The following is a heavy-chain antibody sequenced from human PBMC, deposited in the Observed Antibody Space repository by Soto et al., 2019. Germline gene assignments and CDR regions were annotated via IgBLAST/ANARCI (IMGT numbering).Heavy chain of an antibody. CDR3: ASSIVVVPAAIKSLELPYKHLDY. CDR2: IIPIFGTA. Sequence: QVQLVQSGAEVKKPGSSVKVSCKASGGTFSSYAISWVRQVPGQGLEWMGGIIPIFGTANYAQKFQGRVMITADESTSTAYMELSSLRSEDTAVYYCASSIVVVPAAIKSLELPYKHLDYWGQGTLVTVSS. J-gene: IGHJ4*02. V-gene: IGHV1-69*01. D-gene: IGHD2-2*02. CDR1: GGTFSSYA.